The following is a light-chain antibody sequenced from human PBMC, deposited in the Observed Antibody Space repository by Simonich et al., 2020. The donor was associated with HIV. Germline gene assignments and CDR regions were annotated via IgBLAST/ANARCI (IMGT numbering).Light chain of an antibody. CDR2: WAS. CDR3: QQYYITPHT. V-gene: IGKV4-1*01. J-gene: IGKJ1*01. Sequence: DIVMTQSPDSLAVSLGERATINCTSSQTILYSSNNKNYLAWYQQRPRQPPNLLIYWASTRESGVPDRFSGSGSGADFTVTINSLQAEDVAFYYCQQYYITPHTFGQGTKVEIK. CDR1: QTILYSSNNKNY.